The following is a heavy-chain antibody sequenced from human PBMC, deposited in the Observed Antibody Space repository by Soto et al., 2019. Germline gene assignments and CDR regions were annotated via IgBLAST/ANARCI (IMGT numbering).Heavy chain of an antibody. V-gene: IGHV3-73*01. Sequence: GESLKISCAASGFIFSGSAIHWVRQASGKGLEWVARIRSRANNFATSSAASVKGRFTFSRDDSKNTAYLQMNSLRAEDTAVYYCAKARGRITIFGGPDYWGQGTLVTVSS. D-gene: IGHD3-3*01. CDR1: GFIFSGSA. CDR3: AKARGRITIFGGPDY. CDR2: IRSRANNFAT. J-gene: IGHJ4*02.